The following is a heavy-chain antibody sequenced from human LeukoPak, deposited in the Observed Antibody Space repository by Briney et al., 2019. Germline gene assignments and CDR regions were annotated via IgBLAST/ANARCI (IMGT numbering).Heavy chain of an antibody. CDR2: IIPIFGTA. CDR3: ARDLRGSHAFDI. Sequence: SVKVSCKASGGTFSSYAISWVRQAPGQGLEWMGGIIPIFGTANYAQKFQGRVTITTDESTSTAYMELSSLRSEDTAVYYCARDLRGSHAFDIWGQGTMVTVSS. J-gene: IGHJ3*02. CDR1: GGTFSSYA. V-gene: IGHV1-69*05. D-gene: IGHD4-17*01.